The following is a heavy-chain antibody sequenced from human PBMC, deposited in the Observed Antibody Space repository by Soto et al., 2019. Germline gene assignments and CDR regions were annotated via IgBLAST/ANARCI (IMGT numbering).Heavy chain of an antibody. Sequence: GSLRLSCAASGFIFSGSAIHWVRQASGKGLEWVGRIRSRANNFATSSAASVKGRFTFSRDDSKNTAYLQMNTLKPEDTAVYYCARGQGAAIGDYYYHGMDVWGQGTTVTVSS. CDR3: ARGQGAAIGDYYYHGMDV. D-gene: IGHD2-2*02. J-gene: IGHJ6*02. CDR2: IRSRANNFAT. CDR1: GFIFSGSA. V-gene: IGHV3-73*01.